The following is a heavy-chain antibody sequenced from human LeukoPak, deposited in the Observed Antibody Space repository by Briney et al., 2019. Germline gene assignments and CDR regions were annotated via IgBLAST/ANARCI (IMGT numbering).Heavy chain of an antibody. CDR3: ARSQSSSLIDY. Sequence: GGSLRLSCAASGFSFSAYGVHWVRQAPGKGLEWVAVIWYDGSSKDYADSVKGRFTFSRDNSKNTLYPQMNSLTVEDTAVYCCARSQSSSLIDYWGQGTLVTVSS. CDR2: IWYDGSSK. V-gene: IGHV3-33*01. J-gene: IGHJ4*02. D-gene: IGHD6-13*01. CDR1: GFSFSAYG.